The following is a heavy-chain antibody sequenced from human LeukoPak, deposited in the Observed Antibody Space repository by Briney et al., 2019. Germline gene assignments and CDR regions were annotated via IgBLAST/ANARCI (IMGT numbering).Heavy chain of an antibody. CDR1: GGSISSYY. V-gene: IGHV4-59*01. D-gene: IGHD2-8*01. J-gene: IGHJ4*02. CDR3: ARGSLGYCTNGVCYYDY. Sequence: SETLSLTCTVSGGSISSYYWSWIRQPPGKGLEWIGYIYYSGSTNYNPSLKSRVTISVDTSKNQFSLKLSSVTAADTAVYYCARGSLGYCTNGVCYYDYWGQGTLVTVSS. CDR2: IYYSGST.